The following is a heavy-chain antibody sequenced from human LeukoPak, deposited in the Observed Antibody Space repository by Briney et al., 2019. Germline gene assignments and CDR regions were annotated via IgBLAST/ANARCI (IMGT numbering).Heavy chain of an antibody. Sequence: SVKVSCKDSGGTFSSYAISWVRQAPGQGLEWMGGIIPIFGTANYAQKFQGRVTITADESTSTAYMELSSLRSEDTAVYYCARMENGDPVAFDIWGQGTMVTVSS. CDR2: IIPIFGTA. V-gene: IGHV1-69*01. D-gene: IGHD4-17*01. J-gene: IGHJ3*02. CDR1: GGTFSSYA. CDR3: ARMENGDPVAFDI.